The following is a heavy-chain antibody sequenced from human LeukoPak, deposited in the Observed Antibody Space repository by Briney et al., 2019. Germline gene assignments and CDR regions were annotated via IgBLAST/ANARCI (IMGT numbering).Heavy chain of an antibody. CDR3: AKDWEGSNIVARIDY. V-gene: IGHV3-23*01. CDR1: GFSFSSEN. D-gene: IGHD5-12*01. CDR2: ISGSGGST. J-gene: IGHJ4*02. Sequence: PGGSLRLSCAASGFSFSSENMNWVRQAPGKGLEWVSAISGSGGSTYYADSVKGRFTISRDNSKNTPYLQMNSLRAEDTAVYYCAKDWEGSNIVARIDYWGQGTLVTVSS.